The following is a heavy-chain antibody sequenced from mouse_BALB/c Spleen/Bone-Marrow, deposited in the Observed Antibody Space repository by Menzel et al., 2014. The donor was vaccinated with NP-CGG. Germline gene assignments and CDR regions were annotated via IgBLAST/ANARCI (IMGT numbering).Heavy chain of an antibody. Sequence: VQLQHSGAELVTPGPSVKLFCTASGFNIKDTYMHWVKQRPEQGLERIGRIDPAKGNTKYDPKFKGKATITADTSSNTAYLQLTCLTSEDSAVYCSAIGSYGFAYWGQGTLVTVSA. V-gene: IGHV14-3*02. CDR1: GFNIKDTY. CDR2: IDPAKGNT. CDR3: AIGSYGFAY. J-gene: IGHJ3*01. D-gene: IGHD1-1*01.